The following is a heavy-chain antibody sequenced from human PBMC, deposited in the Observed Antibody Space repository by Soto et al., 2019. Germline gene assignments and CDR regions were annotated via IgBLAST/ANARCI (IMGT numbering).Heavy chain of an antibody. V-gene: IGHV3-33*01. CDR1: GFTFSSYG. Sequence: GGSLRLSCAASGFTFSSYGMHWVRQAPGKGLEWVAVIWYDGSNKYYADSVKGRFTISRDNSKNTLYLQMNSLRAEDTAVYYCASDGLVGATKLFDYWGQGTLVTVSS. CDR2: IWYDGSNK. J-gene: IGHJ4*02. D-gene: IGHD1-26*01. CDR3: ASDGLVGATKLFDY.